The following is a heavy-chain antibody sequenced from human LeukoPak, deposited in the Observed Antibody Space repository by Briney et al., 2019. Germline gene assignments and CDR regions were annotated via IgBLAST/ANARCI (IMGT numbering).Heavy chain of an antibody. V-gene: IGHV3-23*01. CDR1: GFTFSSYG. CDR2: ISGSGGST. D-gene: IGHD3-10*01. Sequence: GRSLRLSCAASGFTFSSYGMHWVRQAPGKGLEWVSAISGSGGSTYYADSVKGRFTISRDNSKNTLYLQMNSLRAEDTAVYYCARGITMVRGVPYFDYWGQGTLVTVSS. CDR3: ARGITMVRGVPYFDY. J-gene: IGHJ4*02.